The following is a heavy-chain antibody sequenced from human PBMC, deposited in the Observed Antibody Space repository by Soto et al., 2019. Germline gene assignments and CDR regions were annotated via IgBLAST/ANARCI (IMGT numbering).Heavy chain of an antibody. D-gene: IGHD4-4*01. Sequence: QVQLVESGGGVVQPGRSLRLSCAASGFTFSSYAMNWVRQAPGKGLEWVAVIPYDGSNKYYTDSVKGRFTISRDKSKNTLYLQMNSLRAEDTAVYYCARPLSRDDYNWGYFDLWGRGTLVTVSS. CDR1: GFTFSSYA. J-gene: IGHJ2*01. CDR2: IPYDGSNK. V-gene: IGHV3-30-3*01. CDR3: ARPLSRDDYNWGYFDL.